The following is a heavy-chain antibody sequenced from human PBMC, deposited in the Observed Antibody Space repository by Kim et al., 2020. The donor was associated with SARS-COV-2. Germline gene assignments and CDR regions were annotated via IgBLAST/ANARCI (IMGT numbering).Heavy chain of an antibody. CDR1: GFTFDDYA. CDR3: AIMTTVTSTIYYYYGMDV. J-gene: IGHJ6*02. V-gene: IGHV3-43*02. Sequence: GGSLRLSCAASGFTFDDYAMHWVRQAPGKGLEWVSLISGDGGSTYYADSVKGRFTISRDNSKNSLYLQMNSLRTEDTALYYCAIMTTVTSTIYYYYGMDVWGQGATVTVS. CDR2: ISGDGGST. D-gene: IGHD4-17*01.